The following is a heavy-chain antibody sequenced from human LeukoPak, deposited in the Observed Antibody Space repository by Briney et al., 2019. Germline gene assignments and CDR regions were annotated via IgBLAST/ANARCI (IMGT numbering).Heavy chain of an antibody. CDR3: AKEPLNYDYVWGSYRFGNWFDP. D-gene: IGHD3-16*02. Sequence: PGGSLRLSCAASGFTFSSYAMSWVRQAPGKGLEWVSAISGSGGSTYYADSVKGRFTISRDNSKNTLYLQMNSLRAEDTAVYYCAKEPLNYDYVWGSYRFGNWFDPWGQGTLLTVSS. CDR1: GFTFSSYA. V-gene: IGHV3-23*01. J-gene: IGHJ5*02. CDR2: ISGSGGST.